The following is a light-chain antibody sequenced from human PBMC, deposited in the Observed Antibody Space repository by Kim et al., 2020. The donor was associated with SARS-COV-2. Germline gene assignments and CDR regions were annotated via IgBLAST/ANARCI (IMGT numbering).Light chain of an antibody. CDR1: QSVNSNN. CDR2: GTS. CDR3: QQYGSLWT. J-gene: IGKJ1*01. Sequence: LSPGERATLSCRASQSVNSNNFAWYQQKPDQAPRLLIYGTSSRATGIPDRFSGSGSETDFTLTITRLEPDDFAVYYCQQYGSLWTFGQGTKVEVK. V-gene: IGKV3-20*01.